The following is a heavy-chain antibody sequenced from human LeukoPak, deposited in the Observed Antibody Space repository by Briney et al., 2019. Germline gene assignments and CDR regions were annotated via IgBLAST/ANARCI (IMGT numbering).Heavy chain of an antibody. D-gene: IGHD3-3*01. Sequence: SETLSLTCTVSGGSISSTIYYWDWIRQPPGKGLEWIGSIYYSGSTYYNPSLKSRVTISVDTSKNQFSLKLSSVTAADTAVYYCARHETIFGGAFDIWGQGTMVTVSS. V-gene: IGHV4-39*01. J-gene: IGHJ3*02. CDR3: ARHETIFGGAFDI. CDR1: GGSISSTIYY. CDR2: IYYSGST.